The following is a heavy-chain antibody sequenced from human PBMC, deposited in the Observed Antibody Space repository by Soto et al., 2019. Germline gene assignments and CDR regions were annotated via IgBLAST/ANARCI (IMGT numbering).Heavy chain of an antibody. D-gene: IGHD6-13*01. J-gene: IGHJ6*02. V-gene: IGHV1-69*06. Sequence: QVQLVQSGAEVKKPGSSVKVSCKASGGSFSSYAFNWVRQAPGQGLEWMAGIIPIFGTPNYAQKFQDRVTITADTATSTAYTELSSLRSEDTAVYYCARDLGGHKQQQISHYYGMDVWGQGTTVTVSS. CDR2: IIPIFGTP. CDR3: ARDLGGHKQQQISHYYGMDV. CDR1: GGSFSSYA.